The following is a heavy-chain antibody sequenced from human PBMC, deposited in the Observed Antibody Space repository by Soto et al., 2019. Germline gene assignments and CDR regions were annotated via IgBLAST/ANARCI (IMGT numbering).Heavy chain of an antibody. Sequence: SVKVSCKASGGTFSSYAISWVRQAPGQGLEWMGGIIPIFGTANYAQKFQGRVTITADKSTSTAYMELSSLRSEDTAVYYCARDMIAAACTVYYYYGMDVWGQGTTVTVSS. CDR2: IIPIFGTA. J-gene: IGHJ6*02. CDR3: ARDMIAAACTVYYYYGMDV. CDR1: GGTFSSYA. D-gene: IGHD6-13*01. V-gene: IGHV1-69*06.